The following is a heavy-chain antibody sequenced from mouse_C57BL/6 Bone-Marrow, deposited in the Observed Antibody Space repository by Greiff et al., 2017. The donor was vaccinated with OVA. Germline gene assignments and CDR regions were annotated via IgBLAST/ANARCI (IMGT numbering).Heavy chain of an antibody. V-gene: IGHV5-6*02. CDR3: ARRGYDYLDC. Sequence: EVKLVESGGDLVKPGGSLKLSCAASGFTFSSYGMSWVRQTPDKRLEWVATISSGGSYTYYPDSVKGRFTISRDNAKNTLYLHMSSLTSEDTAMDYYARRGYDYLDCWGQGPALTVSS. CDR2: ISSGGSYT. D-gene: IGHD2-3*01. CDR1: GFTFSSYG. J-gene: IGHJ2*01.